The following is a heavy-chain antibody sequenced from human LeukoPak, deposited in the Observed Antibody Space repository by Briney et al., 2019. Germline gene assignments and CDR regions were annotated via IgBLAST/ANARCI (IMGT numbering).Heavy chain of an antibody. CDR2: IYYSGST. Sequence: SETLSLTCTVSGGSISSYYWSWIRQSPGKGLEWIGYIYYSGSTNYNPSLKSRVTISVDTSKNQFSLKLSSVTAADTAVYYCARLISQWLVPGFDYWGQGTLVTVSS. D-gene: IGHD6-19*01. V-gene: IGHV4-59*01. J-gene: IGHJ4*02. CDR3: ARLISQWLVPGFDY. CDR1: GGSISSYY.